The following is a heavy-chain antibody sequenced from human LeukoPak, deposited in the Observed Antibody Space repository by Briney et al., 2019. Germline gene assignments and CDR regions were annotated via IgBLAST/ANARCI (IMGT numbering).Heavy chain of an antibody. CDR1: GFTFSSYW. J-gene: IGHJ3*02. CDR2: INSDGSST. Sequence: GGSLRLSCAASGFTFSSYWMHWVRQAPGKGLVWVSRINSDGSSTSYADSVKGRFTIFRDNAKNTLYLQMNSLRAEDTAVYYCARSRSGSSLAFDIWGQGTMVTVSS. D-gene: IGHD1-26*01. V-gene: IGHV3-74*01. CDR3: ARSRSGSSLAFDI.